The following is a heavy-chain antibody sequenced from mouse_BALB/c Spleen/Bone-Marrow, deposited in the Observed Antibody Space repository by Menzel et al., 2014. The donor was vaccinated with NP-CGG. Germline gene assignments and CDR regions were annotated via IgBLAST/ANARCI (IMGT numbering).Heavy chain of an antibody. CDR2: IDPYSGGT. V-gene: IGHV1S135*01. J-gene: IGHJ2*01. CDR1: GYAFTSYN. CDR3: ARNLGYGYFDY. Sequence: EVKLVESGPEPVKPGASVKVSCKASGYAFTSYNMYWVKQSHGKSLEWMGYIDPYSGGTSYNQKFKVKATLTVDKSSSTAYMHLNSLTSEDSAVYYCARNLGYGYFDYWGQGTTLTVSS. D-gene: IGHD1-1*01.